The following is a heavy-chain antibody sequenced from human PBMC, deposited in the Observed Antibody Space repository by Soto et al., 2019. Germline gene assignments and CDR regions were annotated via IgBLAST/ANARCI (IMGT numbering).Heavy chain of an antibody. CDR1: GFTFSSYS. J-gene: IGHJ3*02. CDR3: ARDDLLEWLRPRGAFDI. V-gene: IGHV3-21*01. CDR2: ISSSSSYI. D-gene: IGHD5-12*01. Sequence: EVQLVESGGGLVKPGGSLRLSCAASGFTFSSYSMNWVRQAPGKGLEWVSSISSSSSYIYYADSVKGRFTISRDNAKNSLYLQMNSLRAEATAVYYCARDDLLEWLRPRGAFDIWGQGTMVTVSS.